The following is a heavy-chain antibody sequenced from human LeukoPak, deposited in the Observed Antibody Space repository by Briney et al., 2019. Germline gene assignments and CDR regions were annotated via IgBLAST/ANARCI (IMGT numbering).Heavy chain of an antibody. CDR3: ARDHSSSSQLLDY. Sequence: GASVKVSCKASGYTFTSYAMHWVRQAPGQRLEWMGWINAGNGNTKYSQEFQGRITITGDTSANTAYIELRSLRSDDTAVYYCARDHSSSSQLLDYWGQGTLVTVSS. CDR2: INAGNGNT. D-gene: IGHD2-2*01. V-gene: IGHV1-3*01. J-gene: IGHJ4*02. CDR1: GYTFTSYA.